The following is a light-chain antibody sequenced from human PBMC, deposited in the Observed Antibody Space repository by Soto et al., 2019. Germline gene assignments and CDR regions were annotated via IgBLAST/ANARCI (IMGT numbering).Light chain of an antibody. CDR2: SNN. CDR3: AAWDDSLNGRGV. J-gene: IGLJ3*02. V-gene: IGLV1-44*01. Sequence: QAVLTQAPSTSGTPGQRVTIACSGSSSNIGSNTVNWYQKLPGTAPKLLIYSNNQRPSGVPDRFSGSRSGTSASLAISGLQSEGEGDYYCAAWDDSLNGRGVFGGGTKVTVL. CDR1: SSNIGSNT.